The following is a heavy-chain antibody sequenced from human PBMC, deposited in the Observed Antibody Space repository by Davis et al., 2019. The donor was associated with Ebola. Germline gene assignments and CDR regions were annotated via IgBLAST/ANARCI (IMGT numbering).Heavy chain of an antibody. D-gene: IGHD3-16*01. CDR1: GYTFTNYY. CDR3: ARGSGPSVITTIDLDF. J-gene: IGHJ4*02. Sequence: ASVKVSCKASGYTFTNYYMHWVRQAPGQGLEWMGMINPNDGRTIYAQKFQGRVTMTTDTSTNTAYMELRSLRSDDTAVYYCARGSGPSVITTIDLDFWGQGTLVTVSS. V-gene: IGHV1-46*01. CDR2: INPNDGRT.